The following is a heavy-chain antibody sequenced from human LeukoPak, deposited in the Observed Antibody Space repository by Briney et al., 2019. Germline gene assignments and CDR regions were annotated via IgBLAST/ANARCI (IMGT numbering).Heavy chain of an antibody. V-gene: IGHV5-51*01. D-gene: IGHD3-3*01. CDR1: XX. CDR3: ARLGVTIFGVADSPDY. J-gene: IGHJ4*02. Sequence: XXXXWVRQMPGKXLEWMGIIYPGDSDTRYSPSFQGQVTISADKSISTAYLQWSSLKASDTAMYYCARLGVTIFGVADSPDYWGQGTLVTVSS. CDR2: IYPGDSDT.